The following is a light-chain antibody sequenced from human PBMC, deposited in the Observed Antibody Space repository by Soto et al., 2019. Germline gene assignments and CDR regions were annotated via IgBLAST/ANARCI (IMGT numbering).Light chain of an antibody. J-gene: IGKJ1*01. CDR2: WSS. V-gene: IGKV4-1*01. Sequence: DIVMTQSPDSLSVSLGERATIKCRSSQSVLHRSNGNNYIAWYQQKPGQPPKLLIYWSSTRDSGVPDRFIGSGSGTDFTLTVSSLQSEDFAVYYCQQYNNWPPTWTFGQGTKVDIK. CDR3: QQYNNWPPTWT. CDR1: QSVLHRSNGNNY.